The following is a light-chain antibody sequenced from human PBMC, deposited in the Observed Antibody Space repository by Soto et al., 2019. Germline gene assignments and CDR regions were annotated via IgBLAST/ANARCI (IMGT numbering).Light chain of an antibody. Sequence: QSVLTQPASVSGSPGQSITISCTGTHSDVGSYNLVSWYQQHPGKAPKVIIYEVSERPSGVSDRFSGSKSGNTASLMTSGLQAEDEADYYCCSYAGSTTQTYVFGRGTKVTVL. V-gene: IGLV2-23*02. CDR1: HSDVGSYNL. J-gene: IGLJ1*01. CDR2: EVS. CDR3: CSYAGSTTQTYV.